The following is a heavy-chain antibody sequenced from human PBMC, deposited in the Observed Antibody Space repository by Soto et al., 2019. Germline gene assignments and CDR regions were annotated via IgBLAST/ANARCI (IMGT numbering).Heavy chain of an antibody. J-gene: IGHJ4*02. CDR2: MNPNSGNT. Sequence: ASVKVSCKASGYTFTSYDINWVRQATGQGLEWMGWMNPNSGNTGYAQKFQGRDTMNRNTSISTAYMELSSLRSEDTALYYCAREIGCSSTSCYGFQYRPYRYFDYWGQGTLVTVSS. CDR3: AREIGCSSTSCYGFQYRPYRYFDY. D-gene: IGHD2-2*01. V-gene: IGHV1-8*01. CDR1: GYTFTSYD.